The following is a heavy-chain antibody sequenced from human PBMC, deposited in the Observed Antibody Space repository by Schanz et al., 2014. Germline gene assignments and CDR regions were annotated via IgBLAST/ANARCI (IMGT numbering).Heavy chain of an antibody. V-gene: IGHV4-31*03. CDR1: GASISSGGYY. CDR3: ARHGGIPYYPMDV. CDR2: ISYSGST. Sequence: QVQLQESGPGLVKPSQTLSLTCTASGASISSGGYYWDWIRLLPGKGLEWIGYISYSGSTSFNPSLKSRLTMSVDTSKNQFSLRLSSVTAADTAVYYCARHGGIPYYPMDVWGQGTTXTVSS. D-gene: IGHD3-16*01. J-gene: IGHJ6*02.